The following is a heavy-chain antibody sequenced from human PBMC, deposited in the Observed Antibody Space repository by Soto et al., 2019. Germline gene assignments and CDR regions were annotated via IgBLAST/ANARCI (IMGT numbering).Heavy chain of an antibody. V-gene: IGHV3-33*01. CDR1: GFTFSSYG. D-gene: IGHD3-3*02. Sequence: PGGSLRLSCAASGFTFSSYGMHWVRQAPGKGLEWVAVIWYDGSNKYYADSVKGRFTISRDNSKNTLYLQMNSLRAEDTAVYYCARVAQGGYYYYYGMDVWGQGTTVTVSS. CDR2: IWYDGSNK. J-gene: IGHJ6*02. CDR3: ARVAQGGYYYYYGMDV.